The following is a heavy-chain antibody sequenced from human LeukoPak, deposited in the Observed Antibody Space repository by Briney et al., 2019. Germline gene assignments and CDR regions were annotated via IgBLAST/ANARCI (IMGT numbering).Heavy chain of an antibody. CDR2: INSDGSST. V-gene: IGHV3-74*01. CDR3: ARDGYSSGWYYFDY. CDR1: GFTFSSYG. J-gene: IGHJ4*02. Sequence: GGSLRLSCAASGFTFSSYGMHWVRQAPGKGLVWVSRINSDGSSTSYADSVRGRFTISRDNAKNTLYLQMNSLRAEDTAVYYCARDGYSSGWYYFDYWGQGTLLTVSS. D-gene: IGHD6-19*01.